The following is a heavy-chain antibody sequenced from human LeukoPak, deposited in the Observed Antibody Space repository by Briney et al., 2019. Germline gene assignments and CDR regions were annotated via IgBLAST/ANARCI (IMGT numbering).Heavy chain of an antibody. CDR1: GYTFTSYG. CDR2: ISAYNGNT. V-gene: IGHV1-18*01. J-gene: IGHJ5*02. Sequence: ASVKVSCKASGYTFTSYGISWVRQAPGQGLEWMGWISAYNGNTNYAQKLQGRVTMTTDTSTSTAYMELRSLRSDDTAVYYCARPYSSSWYEGWFDPWGQGTLVTVSS. CDR3: ARPYSSSWYEGWFDP. D-gene: IGHD6-13*01.